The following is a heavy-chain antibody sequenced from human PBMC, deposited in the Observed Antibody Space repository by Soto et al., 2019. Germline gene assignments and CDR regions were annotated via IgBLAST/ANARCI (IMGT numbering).Heavy chain of an antibody. CDR2: MSYDGSNK. V-gene: IGHV3-30-3*01. Sequence: QVQLVESGGGVVQPEKSLRLSCAASGFTFSSYTMHWVRQAPGKGLEWVAVMSYDGSNKYYADSVKGRFTISRDNSKNKLYMQMNSLRTDDTDVYYCARAYSTGWSLPFDNWGQGTLVTVSS. CDR1: GFTFSSYT. CDR3: ARAYSTGWSLPFDN. J-gene: IGHJ4*02. D-gene: IGHD6-19*01.